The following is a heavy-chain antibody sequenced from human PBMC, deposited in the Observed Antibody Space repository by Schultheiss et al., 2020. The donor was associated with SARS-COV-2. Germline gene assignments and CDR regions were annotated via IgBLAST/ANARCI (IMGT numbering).Heavy chain of an antibody. J-gene: IGHJ6*03. CDR3: ARAERTFFYYMDV. Sequence: GGSLRLSCAASGFTFSNYAMDWFRLAPGKGLEWVSAISGAGGGSTNYADSVRGRFTISRDNSKNTLYLQMNSLRVDDTAVYYCARAERTFFYYMDVWGIGTTVTVSS. V-gene: IGHV3-23*01. CDR1: GFTFSNYA. CDR2: ISGAGGGST. D-gene: IGHD2/OR15-2a*01.